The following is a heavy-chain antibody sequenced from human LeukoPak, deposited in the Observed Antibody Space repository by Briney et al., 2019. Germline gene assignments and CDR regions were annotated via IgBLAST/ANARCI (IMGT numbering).Heavy chain of an antibody. CDR2: IIQDGSAQ. D-gene: IGHD2-2*01. CDR3: AIDLFSCSSTSCYVY. Sequence: GGSLRLSCAASGFTFSSSWMSWVRQAPGKGLEWVANIIQDGSAQYYVDSVKGRFTISRDNADNSQYLQMNSLRAEDTAVYYCAIDLFSCSSTSCYVYWGRGTLVTVSS. CDR1: GFTFSSSW. J-gene: IGHJ4*02. V-gene: IGHV3-7*01.